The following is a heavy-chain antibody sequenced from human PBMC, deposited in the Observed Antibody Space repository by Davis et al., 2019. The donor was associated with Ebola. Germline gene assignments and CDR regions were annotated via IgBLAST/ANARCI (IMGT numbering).Heavy chain of an antibody. CDR2: INTDGSFT. CDR3: ARSSYQPDW. Sequence: PGGSLRLSCAASGFSFTDHWMHWVRQAPGKGLVWVSRINTDGSFTDYADSVKGRFTISRDNARNTVSLQMHSLRAEDTALYYCARSSYQPDWWGQGTLVTVSS. V-gene: IGHV3-74*01. J-gene: IGHJ4*02. D-gene: IGHD2-2*01. CDR1: GFSFTDHW.